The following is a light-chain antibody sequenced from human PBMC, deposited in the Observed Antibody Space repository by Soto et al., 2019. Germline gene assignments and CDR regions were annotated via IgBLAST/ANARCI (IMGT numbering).Light chain of an antibody. V-gene: IGKV3-20*01. CDR1: QTVTSNY. CDR2: GAS. J-gene: IGKJ1*01. Sequence: EIVLTQSPGTLSLSPGERATLSCRASQTVTSNYLAWYQRKPGQAPRLLIYGASSRATDIPDRLSGSGSGTAFTVTITSLNLEDFAVYFYPQYSGSPSTCGQGPKVEIK. CDR3: PQYSGSPST.